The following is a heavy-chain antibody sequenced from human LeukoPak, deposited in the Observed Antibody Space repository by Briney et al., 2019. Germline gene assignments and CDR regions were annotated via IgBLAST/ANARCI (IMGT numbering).Heavy chain of an antibody. CDR2: IYPGDSRT. J-gene: IGHJ5*02. CDR3: ACREFTSTWSYP. CDR1: GYSFTSYW. D-gene: IGHD2-2*01. Sequence: GESLKISCKGIGYSFTSYWIGWVRQMPGKGMEWMGVIYPGDSRTRYNPSFQGQVTIPVDKSINTAYLQWVSLKASDTAMYYCACREFTSTWSYPWGQGTLVTVSS. V-gene: IGHV5-51*01.